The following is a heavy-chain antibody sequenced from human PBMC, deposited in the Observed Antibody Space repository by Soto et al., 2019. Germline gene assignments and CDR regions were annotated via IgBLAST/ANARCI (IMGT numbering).Heavy chain of an antibody. J-gene: IGHJ4*02. CDR1: GGSFSGYY. V-gene: IGHV4-34*01. Sequence: SETLSLTCAVYGGSFSGYYWSWIRQPPGKGLEWIGEINHSGSTNYNPSLKSRVTISVDTSKNQFSLKLSSVTAADTAVYYCAIHLRYFDWLRDYWGQGTMVTVSS. D-gene: IGHD3-9*01. CDR3: AIHLRYFDWLRDY. CDR2: INHSGST.